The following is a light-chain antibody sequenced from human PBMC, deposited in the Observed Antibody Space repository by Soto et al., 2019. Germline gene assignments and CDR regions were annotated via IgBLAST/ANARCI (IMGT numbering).Light chain of an antibody. CDR2: GAS. V-gene: IGKV3-20*01. Sequence: EIVLTQSPGTLSLSPGERATLSCRASQSVSSNLLAWYQEKPGQAPRLLIYGASTRATGIPARFSGSGSGTDFTLTISRLEPEDFAVYYCQQYGSSPLTFGGGTKV. CDR1: QSVSSNL. J-gene: IGKJ4*01. CDR3: QQYGSSPLT.